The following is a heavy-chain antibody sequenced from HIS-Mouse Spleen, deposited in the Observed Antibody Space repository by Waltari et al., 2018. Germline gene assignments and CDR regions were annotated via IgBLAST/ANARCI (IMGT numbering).Heavy chain of an antibody. J-gene: IGHJ2*01. V-gene: IGHV4-39*07. CDR1: GGSIRITSYY. CDR2: IYYSGST. CDR3: AREIPYSSSWYDWYFDL. Sequence: QLQLQESGPGLVKPSETLSLTCTVSGGSIRITSYYWGGIRQPPGKGLEWIGSIYYSGSTYYNPSLKSRVTISVDTSKNQFSLKLSSVTAADTAVYYCAREIPYSSSWYDWYFDLWGRGTLVTVSS. D-gene: IGHD6-13*01.